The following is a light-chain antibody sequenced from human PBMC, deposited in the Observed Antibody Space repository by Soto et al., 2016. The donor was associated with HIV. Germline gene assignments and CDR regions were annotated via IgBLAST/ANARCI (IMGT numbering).Light chain of an antibody. Sequence: DIQMTQSPSTLSASVGDRVTITCRASQSISNWLAWYQQKPGKVPKLLIYGASTLQSGVPSRFSGSQSGSDFTLTISSLQPEDVAIYYCQKYSSAPXTFGPGTKVDIK. J-gene: IGKJ3*01. CDR2: GAS. CDR1: QSISNW. CDR3: QKYSSAPXT. V-gene: IGKV1-27*01.